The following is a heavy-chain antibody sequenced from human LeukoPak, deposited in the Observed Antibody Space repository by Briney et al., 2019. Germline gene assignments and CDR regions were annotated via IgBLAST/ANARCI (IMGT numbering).Heavy chain of an antibody. CDR2: IYHSGST. CDR1: GYSISSGYY. J-gene: IGHJ5*02. D-gene: IGHD3-22*01. V-gene: IGHV4-38-2*02. Sequence: RPSETLSLTCTVSGYSISSGYYWGWIRQPPGKGLEWIGSIYHSGSTYYNPSLKSRVTISVDTSKNQFSLKLSSVTAADTAVYYCAREYYCDSSGYYFLYWFDPWGQGTLVTVSS. CDR3: AREYYCDSSGYYFLYWFDP.